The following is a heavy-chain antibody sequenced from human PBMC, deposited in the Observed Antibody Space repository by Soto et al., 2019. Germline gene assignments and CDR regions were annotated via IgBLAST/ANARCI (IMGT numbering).Heavy chain of an antibody. CDR3: ANDIAAAGTFNY. V-gene: IGHV3-30*18. D-gene: IGHD6-13*01. Sequence: QVQLVESGGGVVQPGRSLRLSCAASGFTFSSYGMHWVRQAPGKGLEWVAVISDDGSNKYYADSVKGRFTISRDNSKNTLYLQMNSLRAEDTAVYYCANDIAAAGTFNYWGQGTLVTVSS. CDR2: ISDDGSNK. CDR1: GFTFSSYG. J-gene: IGHJ4*02.